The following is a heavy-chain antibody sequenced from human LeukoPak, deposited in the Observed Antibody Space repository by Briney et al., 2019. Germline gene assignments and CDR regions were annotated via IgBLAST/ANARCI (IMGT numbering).Heavy chain of an antibody. D-gene: IGHD5-12*01. CDR1: GFTFSTYG. CDR2: ISGSGGST. Sequence: GGSLRLSCAASGFTFSTYGMSWVRQTLGKGLEWVSAISGSGGSTYYADSVKGRFTISRDNSKNTLYLQMNSLRAEDTAVYYCARRGSGYTEPIDYWGQGTLVTVSP. CDR3: ARRGSGYTEPIDY. J-gene: IGHJ4*02. V-gene: IGHV3-23*01.